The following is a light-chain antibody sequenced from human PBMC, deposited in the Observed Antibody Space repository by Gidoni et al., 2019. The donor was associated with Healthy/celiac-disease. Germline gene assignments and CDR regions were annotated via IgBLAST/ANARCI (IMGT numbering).Light chain of an antibody. Sequence: IVLTQSPGTLSLSPGERATLSCRASQSVSSSYLAWYQQKPGQAPRLLIYGASSRATGIPDRFSGSGSGTDFTLTISRLEPEDFAVYYCQQYGSSPRFTFGPXTKVDIK. CDR2: GAS. CDR3: QQYGSSPRFT. V-gene: IGKV3-20*01. CDR1: QSVSSSY. J-gene: IGKJ3*01.